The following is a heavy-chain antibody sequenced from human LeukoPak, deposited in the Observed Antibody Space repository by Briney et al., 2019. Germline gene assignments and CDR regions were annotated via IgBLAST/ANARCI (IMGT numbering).Heavy chain of an antibody. CDR1: GYTFTSYD. Sequence: ASVKVSCKASGYTFTSYDINWVRQATGQGLEWMGWMNPNSGNTGYAQKFQGRVTITRNTSISTAYMELSSLRSEDTAVYYCARAPPNRYCSGGSCGHWFDPWGQGTLVTVSS. J-gene: IGHJ5*02. V-gene: IGHV1-8*03. D-gene: IGHD2-15*01. CDR2: MNPNSGNT. CDR3: ARAPPNRYCSGGSCGHWFDP.